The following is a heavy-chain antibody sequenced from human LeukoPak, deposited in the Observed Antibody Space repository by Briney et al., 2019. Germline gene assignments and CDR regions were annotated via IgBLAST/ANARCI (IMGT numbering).Heavy chain of an antibody. CDR3: AREGYSYGWGSYNWFDP. J-gene: IGHJ5*02. Sequence: SETLSLTCTVSGGSISSYYWSWIRQPPGKGLEWIGYIYYSGSTNYNPSLKRRVTISVDTSKNQFSLKLSSVTAADTAVYYCAREGYSYGWGSYNWFDPWGQGTLVTVSS. CDR2: IYYSGST. V-gene: IGHV4-59*01. D-gene: IGHD5-18*01. CDR1: GGSISSYY.